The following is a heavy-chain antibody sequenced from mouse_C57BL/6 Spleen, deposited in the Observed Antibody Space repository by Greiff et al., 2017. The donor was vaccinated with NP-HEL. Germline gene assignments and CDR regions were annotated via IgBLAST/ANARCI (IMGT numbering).Heavy chain of an antibody. CDR2: IYPSDSET. CDR1: GYTFTSYW. CDR3: ARSGYEGGMDY. V-gene: IGHV1-61*01. J-gene: IGHJ4*01. Sequence: VQLQQPGAELVRPGSSVKLSCKASGYTFTSYWMDWVKQRPGQGLEWIGNIYPSDSETHYNQKFKDKATLTVDKSSSTAYMQLSSLASEDSAVYYCARSGYEGGMDYWGQGTSVTVSS. D-gene: IGHD3-1*01.